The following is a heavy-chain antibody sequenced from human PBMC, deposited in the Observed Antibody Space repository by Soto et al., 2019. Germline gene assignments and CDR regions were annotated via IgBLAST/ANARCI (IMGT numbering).Heavy chain of an antibody. CDR3: ARQGFGALHGLVDV. CDR1: GGSISNYY. CDR2: VHDSWGS. D-gene: IGHD3-10*01. Sequence: PSETLSLTCTVSGGSISNYYWSWFRQTPGKGLEWIGYVHDSWGSNYNPSLKSRVAISLDTSKSQFSLKLTSVTATDTAVYYCARQGFGALHGLVDVWSQGTTVTV. J-gene: IGHJ6*02. V-gene: IGHV4-59*08.